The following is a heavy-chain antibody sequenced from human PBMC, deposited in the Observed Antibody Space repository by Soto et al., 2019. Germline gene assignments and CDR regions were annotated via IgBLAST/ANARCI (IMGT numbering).Heavy chain of an antibody. CDR3: ARYYYDSSGYYPL. CDR1: GFTFSSYA. CDR2: ISVSGDST. Sequence: VGSLRLSCAASGFTFSSYAMSWVRQAPGKGLEWVSGISVSGDSTYYADSVKGRFTISRDNSKNTLYLQMNSLRAEDTAVYYCARYYYDSSGYYPLCGQGTLVTVSS. J-gene: IGHJ4*02. V-gene: IGHV3-23*01. D-gene: IGHD3-22*01.